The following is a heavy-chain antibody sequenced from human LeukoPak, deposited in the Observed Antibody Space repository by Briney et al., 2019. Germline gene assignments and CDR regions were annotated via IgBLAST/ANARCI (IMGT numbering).Heavy chain of an antibody. D-gene: IGHD6-13*01. CDR1: GGSISSGSYY. CDR3: ARGRGSSWYRATPLDY. CDR2: IYTSGST. J-gene: IGHJ4*02. Sequence: KPSETLSLTCTVSGGSISSGSYYWSWIRQPAGKGLEWIGRIYTSGSTNYNPSLKSRVTISVDTSKNHFSLKLSSVTAADTAVYYCARGRGSSWYRATPLDYWGQGILVTVSS. V-gene: IGHV4-61*02.